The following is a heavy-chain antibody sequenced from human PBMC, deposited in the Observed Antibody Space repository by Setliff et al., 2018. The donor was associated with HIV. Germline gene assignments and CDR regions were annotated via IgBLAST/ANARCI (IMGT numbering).Heavy chain of an antibody. V-gene: IGHV1-69*13. J-gene: IGHJ6*03. Sequence: ASVKVSCKASGGTFSSYAISWARQAPGQGLEWMGGIIPLFNTPTYAQNFQGRVTIAADEYTNAAYMELSRLRFEDTAVYYCARTSAGARGFGLTYFYYMDVWGQGTTVTVSS. CDR1: GGTFSSYA. CDR2: IIPLFNTP. CDR3: ARTSAGARGFGLTYFYYMDV. D-gene: IGHD6-19*01.